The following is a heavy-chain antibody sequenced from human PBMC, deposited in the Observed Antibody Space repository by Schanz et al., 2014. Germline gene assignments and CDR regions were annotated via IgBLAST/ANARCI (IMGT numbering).Heavy chain of an antibody. V-gene: IGHV3-30*19. CDR3: VRDLGGDQTDY. CDR1: GFNFRNYG. Sequence: QVQLVESGGGVVQPGRSLRLSCAASGFNFRNYGMHWVRQAPGKGLEWVAVMSYDGSNKYYADSVKGRFTISRDTPKNTLYLQVNSLRAEDTAVYYCVRDLGGDQTDYWGQGTLVTVSS. J-gene: IGHJ4*02. D-gene: IGHD4-17*01. CDR2: MSYDGSNK.